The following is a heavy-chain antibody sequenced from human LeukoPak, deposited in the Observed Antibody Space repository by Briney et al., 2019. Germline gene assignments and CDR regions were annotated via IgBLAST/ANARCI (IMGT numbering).Heavy chain of an antibody. CDR2: IRSQAHGGTT. V-gene: IGHV3-49*04. D-gene: IGHD5-18*01. CDR1: GFTFSSYG. CDR3: IRHRHSFNWFDP. J-gene: IGHJ5*02. Sequence: PGRSLRLSCAASGFTFSSYGMHWVRQAPGKGLEWVGFIRSQAHGGTTEYAASVKGRFTISRDDSKSIAYLQMNSLMTDDTALYYCIRHRHSFNWFDPWGQGTLVTVSS.